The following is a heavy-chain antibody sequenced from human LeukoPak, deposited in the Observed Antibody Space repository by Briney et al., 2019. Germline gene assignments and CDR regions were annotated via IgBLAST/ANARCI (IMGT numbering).Heavy chain of an antibody. Sequence: GGSLRLSCAASGFTFSSYAMHWVRQAPGKGLEGVAVISDDGSNKYYADSVKGRFTISRDNSKNTLYLQMNSLRAEDTAVYYCAREGLPTGFDYWGQGTLVTVSS. CDR1: GFTFSSYA. J-gene: IGHJ4*02. D-gene: IGHD1-14*01. CDR3: AREGLPTGFDY. CDR2: ISDDGSNK. V-gene: IGHV3-30-3*01.